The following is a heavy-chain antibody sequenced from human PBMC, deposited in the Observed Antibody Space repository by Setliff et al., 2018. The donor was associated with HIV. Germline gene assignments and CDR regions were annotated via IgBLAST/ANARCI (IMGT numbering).Heavy chain of an antibody. CDR1: GYTFSSYD. CDR3: ARAAISTILGVVKNPHNYYMDV. V-gene: IGHV1-3*01. J-gene: IGHJ6*03. CDR2: INAGNGNT. D-gene: IGHD3-3*01. Sequence: GASVKVSCKASGYTFSSYDINWVRQATGQGLEWMGWINAGNGNTKYSQKFQGRVTITRDTSASTAYMEPSSLRSEDTAVYYCARAAISTILGVVKNPHNYYMDVWGKGTTVTVSS.